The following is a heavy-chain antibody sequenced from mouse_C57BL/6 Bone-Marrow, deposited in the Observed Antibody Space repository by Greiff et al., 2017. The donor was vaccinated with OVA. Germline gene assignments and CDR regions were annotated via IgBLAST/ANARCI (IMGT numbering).Heavy chain of an antibody. D-gene: IGHD1-1*01. CDR1: GYTFTSYT. CDR3: ARYYDGAWCAY. CDR2: INPSSGYT. V-gene: IGHV1-4*01. Sequence: QVQLQQSGAELVRPGASVKMSCKASGYTFTSYTMHWVNQRPGQGLEWIGYINPSSGYTKYNQKFKDKATLTADKSSSTAYMQLSSLTSEDSAVYYCARYYDGAWCAYWGQGTLVTVSA. J-gene: IGHJ3*01.